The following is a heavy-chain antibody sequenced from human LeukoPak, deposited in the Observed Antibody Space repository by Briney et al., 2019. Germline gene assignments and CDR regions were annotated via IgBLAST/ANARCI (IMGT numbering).Heavy chain of an antibody. J-gene: IGHJ4*02. CDR3: ANALGAHYFDY. Sequence: GGSLRPSCAASGFTLSNYWMIWHRPAQRKGMEWVANIKQDGSETYYVDSVRGRFSISRDNAKNSLYLQMNSLRAEDTAVYYCANALGAHYFDYWGQGTLVTVSS. D-gene: IGHD1-26*01. CDR1: GFTLSNYW. CDR2: IKQDGSET. V-gene: IGHV3-7*05.